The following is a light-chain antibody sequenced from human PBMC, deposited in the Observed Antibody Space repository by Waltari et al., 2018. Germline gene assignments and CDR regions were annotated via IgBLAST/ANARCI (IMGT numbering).Light chain of an antibody. V-gene: IGLV3-1*01. CDR3: QAWDSSTAV. J-gene: IGLJ3*02. CDR1: QLVDKY. Sequence: SYELTQPPSVSVSPVQTASITCSGDQLVDKYACWYQQKPGQSPVLVIYQDSKRPSGIPERFSGYNSGNTATLTISGTQAMDEADYYCQAWDSSTAVFGGGTKLTVL. CDR2: QDS.